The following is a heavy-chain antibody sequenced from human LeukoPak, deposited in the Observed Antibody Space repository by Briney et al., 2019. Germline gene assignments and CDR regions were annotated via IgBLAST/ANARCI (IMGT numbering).Heavy chain of an antibody. CDR3: ARPRRWLQMYYFAY. CDR1: GGSISSGGYY. J-gene: IGHJ4*02. CDR2: IYHSGTI. D-gene: IGHD5-24*01. Sequence: SQTLSLTCSVSGGSISSGGYYWAWVRQHPGKGRDWIGYIYHSGTIYYNPSPKSRVTISLATSKNQFSLKLSSVTAADTAVYYCARPRRWLQMYYFAYWGQGHLVTVSS. V-gene: IGHV4-31*03.